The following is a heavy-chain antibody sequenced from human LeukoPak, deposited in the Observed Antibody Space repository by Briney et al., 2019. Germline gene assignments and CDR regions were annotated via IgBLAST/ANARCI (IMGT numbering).Heavy chain of an antibody. J-gene: IGHJ4*02. Sequence: GGSLRLSCAASGFTFSSYAMSWVRQAPGKGLELVSAVSGSGGSTYYADSVKGRFTISRDNSKNTLYLQMNSLRAEDTAVYYCAKGSRTSSWYYFDYWGQGTLVTVSS. CDR1: GFTFSSYA. CDR3: AKGSRTSSWYYFDY. D-gene: IGHD6-13*01. V-gene: IGHV3-23*01. CDR2: VSGSGGST.